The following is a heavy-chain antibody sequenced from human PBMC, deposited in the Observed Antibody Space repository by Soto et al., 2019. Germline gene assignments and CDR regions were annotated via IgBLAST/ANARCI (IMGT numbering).Heavy chain of an antibody. J-gene: IGHJ6*02. Sequence: QVQLVESGGGVVQPGRSLRLSCAASGFTFSSYGMHWVRQAPGKGLEWVAVIWYDGSNKYYADSVKGRFTISRDNSKNTLYLQMNSLRAEDTAVYYCARDPLRRIYYYGMDVWGQGTTVTVSS. CDR2: IWYDGSNK. CDR3: ARDPLRRIYYYGMDV. CDR1: GFTFSSYG. D-gene: IGHD6-25*01. V-gene: IGHV3-33*01.